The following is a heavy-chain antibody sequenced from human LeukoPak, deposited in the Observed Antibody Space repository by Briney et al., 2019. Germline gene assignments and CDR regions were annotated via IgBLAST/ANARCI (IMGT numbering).Heavy chain of an antibody. CDR3: ARERPPYYYGSGSYRAFDI. D-gene: IGHD3-10*01. J-gene: IGHJ3*02. Sequence: SSETLSLTCAVYGGSFSGYYWSWIRQPPGKGLEWIGVINHSGSTNYNPSLKSRVTISVDTSKNQFSLKLSSVTAADTAVYYCARERPPYYYGSGSYRAFDIWGQGTMVTVSS. CDR2: INHSGST. V-gene: IGHV4-34*01. CDR1: GGSFSGYY.